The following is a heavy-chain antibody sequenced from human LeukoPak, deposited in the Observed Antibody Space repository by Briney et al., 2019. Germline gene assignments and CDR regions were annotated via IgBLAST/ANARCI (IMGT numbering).Heavy chain of an antibody. CDR3: AKVVAGTSSLFDY. Sequence: PGGSLRLSCAASGFTFSSYAMSWVRQAPGKGLQWVSVISGSGGSTYYADSVKGRFTISRDNSKNTLYLQMNSLRAEDTAVYYCAKVVAGTSSLFDYWGQGTLVTVSS. CDR2: ISGSGGST. CDR1: GFTFSSYA. D-gene: IGHD6-19*01. V-gene: IGHV3-23*01. J-gene: IGHJ4*02.